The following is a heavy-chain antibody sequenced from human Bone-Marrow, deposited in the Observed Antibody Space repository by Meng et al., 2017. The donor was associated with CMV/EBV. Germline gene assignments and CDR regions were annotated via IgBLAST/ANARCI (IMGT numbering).Heavy chain of an antibody. Sequence: SETLSLTCTVSGYSISSGYYWGWIRQPPGKGLEWIGSIYHSGSTYYNPSLKSRVTISVDTSKNQFSLKLSSVTAADTAVYYWARDGWGGGSPTIDYWGLGTLVTVSS. D-gene: IGHD3-16*01. J-gene: IGHJ4*02. CDR3: ARDGWGGGSPTIDY. V-gene: IGHV4-38-2*02. CDR1: GYSISSGYY. CDR2: IYHSGST.